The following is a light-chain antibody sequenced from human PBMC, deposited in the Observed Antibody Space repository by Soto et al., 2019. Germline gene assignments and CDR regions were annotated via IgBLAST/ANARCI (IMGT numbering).Light chain of an antibody. V-gene: IGLV2-8*01. CDR1: SSDIGADNH. Sequence: QSALTQPPSASGSPGQSVTISCTGTSSDIGADNHVSWYQQHPGKAPKLMIYEVSERPSGVPDRFSGSKSGNTASLTVSGLQAEDVADYYCSSYAGINNWVFGGGTKLTVL. CDR2: EVS. CDR3: SSYAGINNWV. J-gene: IGLJ3*02.